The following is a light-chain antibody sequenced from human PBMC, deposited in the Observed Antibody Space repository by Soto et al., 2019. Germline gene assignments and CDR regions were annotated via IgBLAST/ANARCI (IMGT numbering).Light chain of an antibody. CDR1: ALPKQY. CDR2: KDS. V-gene: IGLV3-25*03. CDR3: QSADSSGTYVV. J-gene: IGLJ2*01. Sequence: YELTQPPSVSVSPGQTARITCSGDALPKQYAYWYQQKPGQAPVLVIYKDSERPSGIPERFSGSSSGTTVTLTISGVQAEDEADYYCQSADSSGTYVVF.